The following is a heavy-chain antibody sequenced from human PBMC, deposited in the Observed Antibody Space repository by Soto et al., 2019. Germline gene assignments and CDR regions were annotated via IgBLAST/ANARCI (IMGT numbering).Heavy chain of an antibody. Sequence: SSTXSLTCTFSVCSIISGYVYWSWIRQPPGKGLELIGNIYYSGRTYYNPSLRSRAIMSVDTSQNHFSLKLSSLTAADTAVYFCETAAALSDRFEYWGPGALV. V-gene: IGHV4-30-4*01. J-gene: IGHJ4*02. CDR3: ETAAALSDRFEY. CDR2: IYYSGRT. CDR1: VCSIISGYVY. D-gene: IGHD2-15*01.